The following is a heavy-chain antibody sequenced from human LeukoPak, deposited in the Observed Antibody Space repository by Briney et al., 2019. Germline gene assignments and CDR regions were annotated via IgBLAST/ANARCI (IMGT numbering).Heavy chain of an antibody. Sequence: SETLSLTCAVYGGSFSSYYWGWIRQPPGKGLEWIGSIYYSGSTYYNPSLKSRVTISVDTSKNQFSLKLSSVTAADTAVYYCARQGAPGYYYYMDVWGKGTTVTVSS. CDR1: GGSFSSYY. V-gene: IGHV4-39*01. CDR2: IYYSGST. D-gene: IGHD3-10*01. CDR3: ARQGAPGYYYYMDV. J-gene: IGHJ6*03.